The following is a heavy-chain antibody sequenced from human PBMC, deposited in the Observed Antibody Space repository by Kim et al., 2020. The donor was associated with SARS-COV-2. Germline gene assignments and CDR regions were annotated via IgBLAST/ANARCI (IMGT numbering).Heavy chain of an antibody. CDR1: GGSISSSSYY. D-gene: IGHD3-10*01. J-gene: IGHJ6*02. CDR3: ASTQGRWFGEFDYYYYGMDV. CDR2: IYYSGST. Sequence: SETLSLTCTVSGGSISSSSYYWGWIRQPPGKGLEWIGSIYYSGSTYYNPSLKSRVTISVDTSKNQFSLKLSSVTAADTAVYYCASTQGRWFGEFDYYYYGMDVWGQGTTVTVSS. V-gene: IGHV4-39*01.